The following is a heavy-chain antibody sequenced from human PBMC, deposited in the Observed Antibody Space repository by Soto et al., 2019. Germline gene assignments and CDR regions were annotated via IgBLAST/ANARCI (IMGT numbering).Heavy chain of an antibody. CDR2: IIPIFGTA. CDR3: AREDCSSTSCIDAFDF. V-gene: IGHV1-69*13. D-gene: IGHD2-2*01. Sequence: GASVQVSCKASGGTFSSYAIICVRQAPGQGLEWMGGIIPIFGTANYAQKFQGRVTITADESTSTAYMELSSLRSEDTAVYYCAREDCSSTSCIDAFDFWGRATMVTVSS. CDR1: GGTFSSYA. J-gene: IGHJ3*01.